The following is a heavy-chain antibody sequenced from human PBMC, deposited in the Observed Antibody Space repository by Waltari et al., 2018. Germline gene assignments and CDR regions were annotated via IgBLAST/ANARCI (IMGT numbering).Heavy chain of an antibody. J-gene: IGHJ6*02. V-gene: IGHV3-64*01. Sequence: EVQLVESGGDLVQPGGSLRLSCAASGFGFSYYAMHWVRQAPGKGLEFVSAISSNGDNTFYAKSVKGRFAISRDNPKNTLYLQMGSLRAEDMAVYYCARWGSGGEGGMDVWGQGTTVTVSS. D-gene: IGHD3-16*01. CDR3: ARWGSGGEGGMDV. CDR2: ISSNGDNT. CDR1: GFGFSYYA.